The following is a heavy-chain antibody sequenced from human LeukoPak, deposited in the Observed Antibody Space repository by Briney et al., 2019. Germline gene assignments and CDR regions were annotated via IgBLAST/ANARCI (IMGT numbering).Heavy chain of an antibody. J-gene: IGHJ4*02. CDR3: ASSAYDYYDSSGYYSPFTFDY. D-gene: IGHD3-22*01. CDR1: GGTFSSYA. CDR2: IIPIFGTA. Sequence: ASVKVSCKASGGTFSSYAISWVRQAPGQGLEWMGGIIPIFGTANYAQKFQGRVMITADKSTSTAYMELSSLRSEDTAVYYCASSAYDYYDSSGYYSPFTFDYWGQGTLVTVSS. V-gene: IGHV1-69*06.